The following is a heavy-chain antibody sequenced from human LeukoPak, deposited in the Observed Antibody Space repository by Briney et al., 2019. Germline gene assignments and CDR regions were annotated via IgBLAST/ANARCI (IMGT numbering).Heavy chain of an antibody. Sequence: PGGSLRLSCVATGFTFNNYAMSWVRQAPGKGLDWVSTISASGDTTYYADSVRGRFTFSRDNSKNTLYLQMNSLRAEDTAVYYCAKDWGEYFDYVWGSFTSFDSWGQGTLVTVSS. CDR2: ISASGDTT. V-gene: IGHV3-23*01. CDR1: GFTFNNYA. J-gene: IGHJ4*02. CDR3: AKDWGEYFDYVWGSFTSFDS. D-gene: IGHD3-16*01.